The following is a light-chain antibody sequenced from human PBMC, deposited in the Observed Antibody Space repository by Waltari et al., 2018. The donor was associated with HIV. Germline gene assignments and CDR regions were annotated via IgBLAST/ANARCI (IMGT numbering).Light chain of an antibody. J-gene: IGLJ3*02. V-gene: IGLV2-8*01. CDR3: SSYAGSNCV. Sequence: QSALTQPRSVSGSPGQSVPISCTGTTSDVGGYNYVSWYQQHQGKAPKYIIYEVISRPSGVRDRFAGSKSGNTASLTVSGLQAEDQADYYCSSYAGSNCVFVGGTKLTVL. CDR2: EVI. CDR1: TSDVGGYNY.